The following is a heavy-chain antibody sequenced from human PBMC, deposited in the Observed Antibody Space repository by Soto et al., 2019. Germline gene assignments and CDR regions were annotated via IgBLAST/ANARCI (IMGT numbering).Heavy chain of an antibody. CDR2: MFYGVST. J-gene: IGHJ4*02. V-gene: IGHV4-39*01. D-gene: IGHD3-3*02. Sequence: TSETLSLTCTVSGSSINSSGYYWGWIRQPPGKGLEWIGSMFYGVSTYYNPSLKSRATVSVDTSKNQFSLNLRSVTAADTAVYYCARLPSRHLVDYWGQGTQVTVSS. CDR3: ARLPSRHLVDY. CDR1: GSSINSSGYY.